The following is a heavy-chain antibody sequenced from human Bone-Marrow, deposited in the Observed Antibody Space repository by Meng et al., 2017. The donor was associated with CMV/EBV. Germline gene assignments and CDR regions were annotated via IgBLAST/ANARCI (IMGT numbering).Heavy chain of an antibody. J-gene: IGHJ4*01. V-gene: IGHV3-21*01. D-gene: IGHD2-2*01. CDR1: GFPFSSYS. CDR3: ARDFKEYCSSTSCAKTVDD. Sequence: GESLKISCAASGFPFSSYSMNWVRQAPGKVLEWVSSISSSSSYIYYADSVKGRFTISRDNAKNSLYLQMNSLRAEDTAVYYCARDFKEYCSSTSCAKTVDDWGHGTLVTVSS. CDR2: ISSSSSYI.